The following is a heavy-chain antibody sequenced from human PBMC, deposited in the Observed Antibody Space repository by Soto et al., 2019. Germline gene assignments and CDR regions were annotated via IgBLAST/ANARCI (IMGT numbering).Heavy chain of an antibody. CDR2: IFYSGST. CDR3: ARQIGRGIWSYDH. V-gene: IGHV4-39*01. Sequence: QLQLQESGPGLVKPAETLSFTCTVSGGPISSSDYWWGWIRLPPGKGLEWIGTIFYSGSTYYSPSLKSRLTISVDTSKNQFSLKVNSVTPADTAVYYCARQIGRGIWSYDHWGQGALVTVSS. D-gene: IGHD6-13*01. J-gene: IGHJ4*02. CDR1: GGPISSSDYW.